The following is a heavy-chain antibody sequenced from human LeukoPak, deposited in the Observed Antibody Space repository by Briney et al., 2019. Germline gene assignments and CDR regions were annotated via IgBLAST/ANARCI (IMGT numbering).Heavy chain of an antibody. D-gene: IGHD3-3*01. CDR3: ARGKTYYDFWSGYYDY. J-gene: IGHJ4*02. CDR1: GFTISSYS. CDR2: IGSSSSYI. V-gene: IGHV3-21*01. Sequence: PGGSLRLSCAASGFTISSYSMSWVRQAPGKGLEWVSSIGSSSSYIYYADSVKGRFTISRDNAKNSLFLQMDTLRAEDTAVYYCARGKTYYDFWSGYYDYWGQGTLVTVSS.